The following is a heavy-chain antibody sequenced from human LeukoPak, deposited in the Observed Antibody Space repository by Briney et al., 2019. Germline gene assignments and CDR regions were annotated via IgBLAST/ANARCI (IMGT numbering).Heavy chain of an antibody. D-gene: IGHD2-2*01. CDR1: GFTFSDYY. CDR3: ATLHIVVVPAAMG. V-gene: IGHV3-30*02. J-gene: IGHJ4*02. Sequence: GGSLRLSCAASGFTFSDYYMSWIRQAPGKGLEWVAFIRYDGSNKYYADSVKGRFTISRDNSKNTLYLQMNSLRAEDTAVYYCATLHIVVVPAAMGWGQGTLVTVSS. CDR2: IRYDGSNK.